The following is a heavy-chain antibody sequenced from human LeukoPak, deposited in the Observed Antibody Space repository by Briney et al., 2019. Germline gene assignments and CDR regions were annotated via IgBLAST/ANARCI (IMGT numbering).Heavy chain of an antibody. Sequence: SETLSLTCTVSGGSISSYYLSWIRQPAGKGLEWIGCIYTSGSTNYNPSLKSRVTMSVDTAKNQFSLKLGSVTAADTAVYYCAIDMGFYILTDALYYGGEGTLVTVSS. CDR1: GGSISSYY. CDR2: IYTSGST. V-gene: IGHV4-4*07. CDR3: AIDMGFYILTDALYY. D-gene: IGHD3-9*01. J-gene: IGHJ4*02.